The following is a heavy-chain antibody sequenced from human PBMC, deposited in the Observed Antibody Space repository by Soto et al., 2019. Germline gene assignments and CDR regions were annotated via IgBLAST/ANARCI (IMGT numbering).Heavy chain of an antibody. CDR3: ARDPSYYGMDV. V-gene: IGHV1-3*05. CDR2: INAGNGNT. J-gene: IGHJ6*04. CDR1: GYTFTSYA. Sequence: QVQLVQSGAEEKKPGASVKVSCKASGYTFTSYAMHWVRQAPGQRLEWMGWINAGNGNTNYSQKFQGRVTITRDTSASPADMELSSLRSEDTAVYSCARDPSYYGMDVWGKGTTVTVS.